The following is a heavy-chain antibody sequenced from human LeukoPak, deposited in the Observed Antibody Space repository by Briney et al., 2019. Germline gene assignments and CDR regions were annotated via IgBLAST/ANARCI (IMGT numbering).Heavy chain of an antibody. CDR3: TIEGRYDFWSGYHDY. CDR1: GFTFSSYA. D-gene: IGHD3-3*01. Sequence: GGSLRLSCAPSGFTFSSYAMSWVRQAPGKGLEWVSSISGSGGSTYYGDSVKGRFTISRDNSKKTLHLQMNSLRAEDMAVYYCTIEGRYDFWSGYHDYWGQGTLVTVSS. V-gene: IGHV3-23*01. J-gene: IGHJ4*02. CDR2: ISGSGGST.